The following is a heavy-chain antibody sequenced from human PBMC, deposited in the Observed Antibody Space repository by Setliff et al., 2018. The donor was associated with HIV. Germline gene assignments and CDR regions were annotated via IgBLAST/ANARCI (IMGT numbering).Heavy chain of an antibody. V-gene: IGHV1-2*06. CDR2: INPTSGGT. D-gene: IGHD6-19*01. J-gene: IGHJ4*02. CDR3: AGDGVIEVAGDFDN. Sequence: ASVKASCKASGYSFTGYYMHWVRRAPGQGLEWTGRINPTSGGTNYAQKLQGRVTMTTDTSISTAYMELSRLRSDDTAVYYCAGDGVIEVAGDFDNWGQGTLVTVSS. CDR1: GYSFTGYY.